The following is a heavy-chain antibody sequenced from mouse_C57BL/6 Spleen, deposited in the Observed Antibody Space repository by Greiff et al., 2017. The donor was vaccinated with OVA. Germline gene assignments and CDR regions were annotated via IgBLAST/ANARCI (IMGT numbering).Heavy chain of an antibody. V-gene: IGHV1-4*01. J-gene: IGHJ4*01. CDR3: ASRSNYGYYAMDY. CDR2: INPSSGYT. D-gene: IGHD2-5*01. CDR1: GYTFTSYT. Sequence: VQLQQSGAELARPGASVKMSCKASGYTFTSYTMHWVKQRPGQGLEWIGYINPSSGYTKYNQKFKDKATLTADKSSSTAYMQLSSLTSEDSAVYYCASRSNYGYYAMDYWGQGTSVTVSS.